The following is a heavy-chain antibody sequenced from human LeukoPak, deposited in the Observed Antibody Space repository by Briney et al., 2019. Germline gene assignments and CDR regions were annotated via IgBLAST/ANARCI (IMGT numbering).Heavy chain of an antibody. Sequence: SETLSLTCTVSCVSISSSSYYWGWIRQPPGKGLEGIGSIYYGGSTYYNPSLKSRVTISLYTSKNQFSLTLSSVNAADTAVYYCARRTMAIYFDYWGQGTLVTVSS. D-gene: IGHD5-24*01. CDR3: ARRTMAIYFDY. CDR2: IYYGGST. V-gene: IGHV4-39*01. J-gene: IGHJ4*02. CDR1: CVSISSSSYY.